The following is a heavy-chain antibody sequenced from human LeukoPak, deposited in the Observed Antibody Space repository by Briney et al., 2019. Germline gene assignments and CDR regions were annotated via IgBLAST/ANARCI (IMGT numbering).Heavy chain of an antibody. CDR1: GGSISSGSYY. D-gene: IGHD3-10*01. CDR2: IYTSGST. J-gene: IGHJ5*02. CDR3: ARDSLWFGANWFDP. Sequence: PSETLSLTCTVSGGSISSGSYYWSWIRQPAGKGLEWIGRIYTSGSTNYNPSLKSRVTISVDTSKNQFSLKLSSVTAADTAVYYCARDSLWFGANWFDPWGQGTLVTVSS. V-gene: IGHV4-61*02.